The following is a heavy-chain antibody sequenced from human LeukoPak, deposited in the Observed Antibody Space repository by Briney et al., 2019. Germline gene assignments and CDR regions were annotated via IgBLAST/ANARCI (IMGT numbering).Heavy chain of an antibody. D-gene: IGHD3-10*01. Sequence: GASVKVSCKASGGTFSSYAISWVRQDPGRGLEWMGGIIPIFGTANYAQKFQGRVTITADKSTSTAYMELSSLRSEDTGVDYCARDLRPLLLWFGEFEDYYYYYGMDVWGKGTTVTVSS. CDR3: ARDLRPLLLWFGEFEDYYYYYGMDV. J-gene: IGHJ6*04. V-gene: IGHV1-69*06. CDR2: IIPIFGTA. CDR1: GGTFSSYA.